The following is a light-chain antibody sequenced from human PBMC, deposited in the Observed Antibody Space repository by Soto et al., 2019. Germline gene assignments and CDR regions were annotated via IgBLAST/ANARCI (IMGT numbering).Light chain of an antibody. J-gene: IGKJ1*01. V-gene: IGKV1-39*01. Sequence: DIQMTQSPSSLSASVGDGVTITCRASQSIGISLNWYQQRPGKAPKLLVFAASSLQSGVPSRFSGSGSGTDFTLTISSLHPEDFATYYCQQSYSSPPWTFGQGTKVEIK. CDR2: AAS. CDR1: QSIGIS. CDR3: QQSYSSPPWT.